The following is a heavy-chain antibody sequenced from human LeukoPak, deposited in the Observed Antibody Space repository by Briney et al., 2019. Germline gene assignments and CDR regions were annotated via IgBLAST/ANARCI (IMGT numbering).Heavy chain of an antibody. V-gene: IGHV4-59*08. Sequence: PSETLSLTCSVSGGSIVRYYWSWIRQPPGKGLGWIGYIYYTGNTNYNPSLKSRLTISVDTSKSQFSLKLSSVTAADTAVYYCARYLAAGYFDLWGRGTLVTVSP. CDR3: ARYLAAGYFDL. D-gene: IGHD6-25*01. J-gene: IGHJ2*01. CDR2: IYYTGNT. CDR1: GGSIVRYY.